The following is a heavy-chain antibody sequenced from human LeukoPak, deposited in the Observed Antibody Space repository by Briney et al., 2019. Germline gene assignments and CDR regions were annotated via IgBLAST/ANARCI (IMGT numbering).Heavy chain of an antibody. CDR2: VDPEDGET. Sequence: AASVKISCKVSGYTFTDYYMHWVQQAPGKGLEWMGLVDPEDGETIYAEKFQGRVTITADTSTDTAYMELSSLRSEGTAVYYCATPRGYSYGNTFDYWGQGTLVTVSS. D-gene: IGHD5-18*01. V-gene: IGHV1-69-2*01. J-gene: IGHJ4*02. CDR3: ATPRGYSYGNTFDY. CDR1: GYTFTDYY.